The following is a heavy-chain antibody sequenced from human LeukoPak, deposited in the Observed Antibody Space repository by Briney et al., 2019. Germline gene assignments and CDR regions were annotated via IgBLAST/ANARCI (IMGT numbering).Heavy chain of an antibody. V-gene: IGHV4-59*01. CDR1: DGSISSYY. Sequence: SETLSLTCTVSDGSISSYYWSWIRQPPGKGLEWIGYIYYSGSTNYNPSLKSRVTISVDTSKNQFSLKLSSVTAADTAVYYCAGANYDSSGVHWGQGTLVTVSS. CDR2: IYYSGST. J-gene: IGHJ4*02. D-gene: IGHD3-22*01. CDR3: AGANYDSSGVH.